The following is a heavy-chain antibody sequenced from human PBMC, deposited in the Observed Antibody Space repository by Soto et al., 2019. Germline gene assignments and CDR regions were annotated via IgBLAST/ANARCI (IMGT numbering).Heavy chain of an antibody. CDR3: AGGMPSYYYDVMDV. V-gene: IGHV1-3*01. D-gene: IGHD3-16*01. Sequence: SVKVSCKASGYTFTSYAMHWVRQAPGQRLEWMGWINAGNGNTKYSQKFQGRVTITRDTSASTAYMELSSLRSEDTAVYYCAGGMPSYYYDVMDVWGQGTTVTGSS. CDR2: INAGNGNT. CDR1: GYTFTSYA. J-gene: IGHJ6*02.